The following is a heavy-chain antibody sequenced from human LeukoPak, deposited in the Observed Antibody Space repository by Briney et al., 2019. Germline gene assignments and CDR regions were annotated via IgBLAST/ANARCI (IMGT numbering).Heavy chain of an antibody. CDR2: INHSGST. CDR1: GGSISSYY. Sequence: SETLSLTCTVSGGSISSYYWSWIRQPPGKGLEWIGEINHSGSTNYNPSLKSRVTISVDTSKNRFSLKLSSVTAADTAVYYCARGGLLATITSKRAFDYWGQGTLVTVSS. J-gene: IGHJ4*02. CDR3: ARGGLLATITSKRAFDY. V-gene: IGHV4-34*01. D-gene: IGHD5-12*01.